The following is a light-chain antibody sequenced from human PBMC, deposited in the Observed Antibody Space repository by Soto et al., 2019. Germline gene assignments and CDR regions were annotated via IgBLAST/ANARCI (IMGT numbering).Light chain of an antibody. CDR1: SSDVGSYEF. CDR2: EGS. J-gene: IGLJ3*02. V-gene: IGLV2-23*01. Sequence: QSALTQPASVSGSPGQSITISCTGTSSDVGSYEFVSWYQQHPGKAPKLLIYEGSKRPSGVSDRFSGSKSGNTALLTVSGLQAEDEADYHCCSYAGSTTYWVFGGGTKLTVL. CDR3: CSYAGSTTYWV.